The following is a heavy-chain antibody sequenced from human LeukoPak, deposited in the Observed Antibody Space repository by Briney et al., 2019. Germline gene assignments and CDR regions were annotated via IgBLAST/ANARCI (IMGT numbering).Heavy chain of an antibody. CDR1: GGTFSSYA. J-gene: IGHJ6*02. CDR2: IIPIFGTA. Sequence: SVEVSCKASGGTFSSYAISWVRQAPGQGLEWMGGIIPIFGTANYAQKFQGRVTITADESTSTAYMELSSLRSEDTAVYYCARSSCYSVVCYYYGMDVWGQGTTVTVSS. D-gene: IGHD2-15*01. CDR3: ARSSCYSVVCYYYGMDV. V-gene: IGHV1-69*13.